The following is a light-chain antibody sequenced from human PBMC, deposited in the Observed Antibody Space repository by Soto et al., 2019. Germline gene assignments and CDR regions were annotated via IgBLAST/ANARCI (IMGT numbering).Light chain of an antibody. CDR1: SSDVGGYNY. CDR2: DVS. J-gene: IGLJ3*02. V-gene: IGLV2-14*01. CDR3: SSHTSSSTPL. Sequence: QAVVTQPASVSGSPGQSITISCTGTSSDVGGYNYVSWYQQHPGKAPKLMIYDVSNRPSGVSNRFSGSKSGNTASLTISGLQAEDEADYYCSSHTSSSTPLFGGGTKLTVL.